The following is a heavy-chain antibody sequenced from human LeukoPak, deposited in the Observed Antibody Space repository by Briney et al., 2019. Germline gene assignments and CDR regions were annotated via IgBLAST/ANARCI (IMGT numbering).Heavy chain of an antibody. CDR3: AREVSEGFDF. D-gene: IGHD3-22*01. V-gene: IGHV3-21*01. CDR1: GFTFSGYS. J-gene: IGHJ4*02. CDR2: FGTRSTSI. Sequence: GGSLRLSCTASGFTFSGYSMNWIRQAPGKGLEWVSSFGTRSTSIYHAGSVKGRFAISRDNAKNSLYLQMNSLRAEYTALYYCAREVSEGFDFWGQGTLVTVSS.